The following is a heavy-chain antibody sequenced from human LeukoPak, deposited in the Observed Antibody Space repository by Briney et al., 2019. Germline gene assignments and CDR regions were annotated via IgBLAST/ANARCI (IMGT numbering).Heavy chain of an antibody. CDR2: IYHSGST. CDR3: ARDRSKAFDI. V-gene: IGHV4-30-2*01. J-gene: IGHJ3*02. CDR1: GGSISSGGYS. Sequence: SQTLSLTCAVSGGSISSGGYSWSWIRQPPGKGLEWIGYIYHSGSTYYNPSLKSRVTISVDRSKNQFSLKLSSVTAADTAVYYCARDRSKAFDIWGQGTMVTVSS.